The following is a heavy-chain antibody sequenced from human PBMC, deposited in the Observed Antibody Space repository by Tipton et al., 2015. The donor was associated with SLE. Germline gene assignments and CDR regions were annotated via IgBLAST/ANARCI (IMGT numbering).Heavy chain of an antibody. CDR2: VRGDGAGT. J-gene: IGHJ5*02. CDR1: GISFNDSG. V-gene: IGHV3-74*01. CDR3: AKDSGPNQFDP. D-gene: IGHD1-14*01. Sequence: GSLRLSCAASGISFNDSGINWVLQAPGKGLEWVARVRGDGAGTNHADPVKGRFTISRDNAKNTVYLQMNSLRAEDTAVYYCAKDSGPNQFDPWGQGTLVTVSS.